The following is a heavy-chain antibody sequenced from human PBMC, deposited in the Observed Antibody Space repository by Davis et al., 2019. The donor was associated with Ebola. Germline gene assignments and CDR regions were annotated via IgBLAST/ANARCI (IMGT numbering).Heavy chain of an antibody. V-gene: IGHV1-2*06. CDR1: GYTFTGYY. CDR3: ARGFGDVDSFDI. D-gene: IGHD3-10*01. CDR2: INPNSGGT. J-gene: IGHJ3*02. Sequence: AASVKVSCKGSGYTFTGYYMHWVRQAPGQGLEWMGRINPNSGGTNYAQKFQGRVTMTTETSISTANMDLSRLRSDDTAVYYCARGFGDVDSFDIWGQGTMVTVSS.